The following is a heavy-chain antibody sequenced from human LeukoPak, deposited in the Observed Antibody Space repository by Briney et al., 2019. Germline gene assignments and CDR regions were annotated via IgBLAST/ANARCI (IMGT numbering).Heavy chain of an antibody. D-gene: IGHD6-6*01. CDR3: AFFEYSSSSSHY. J-gene: IGHJ4*02. CDR2: INPNSGGT. CDR1: GYVFTGYY. V-gene: IGHV1-2*02. Sequence: ASVKVSCKASGYVFTGYYMHWVRQAPGQGLEWMGWINPNSGGTKYAQKFQGRVTITRDTSISTAYMELSRLRSDDTAVYYCAFFEYSSSSSHYWGQGTLVTDSS.